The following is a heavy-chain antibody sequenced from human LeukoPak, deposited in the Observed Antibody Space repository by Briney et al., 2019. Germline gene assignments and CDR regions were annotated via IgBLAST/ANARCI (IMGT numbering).Heavy chain of an antibody. CDR3: ASLTYYDILTGYDGDAFDI. CDR1: GGSFSGYY. CDR2: INHSGST. V-gene: IGHV4-34*01. J-gene: IGHJ3*02. D-gene: IGHD3-9*01. Sequence: PSETLSLTCAVYGGSFSGYYWSWIRQPPGKGLEWIGEINHSGSTNYNPSLKSRVTISVDTSKNQFSLKLSSVTAADTAVYYCASLTYYDILTGYDGDAFDIWGQGTMVTVSS.